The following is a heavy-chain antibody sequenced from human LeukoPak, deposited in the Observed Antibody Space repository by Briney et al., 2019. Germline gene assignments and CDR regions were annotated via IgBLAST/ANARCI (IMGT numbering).Heavy chain of an antibody. Sequence: PGGSLRLSCAASGFTFSSHAMSWVRQAPGKGLEWVSAISGSGGSTYYADSVKGRFTISRDNSKNTLYLQMNSLRAEDTAVYYCAKGHSSGWYYFDYWGQGTLVTVSS. CDR2: ISGSGGST. CDR1: GFTFSSHA. J-gene: IGHJ4*02. V-gene: IGHV3-23*01. D-gene: IGHD6-19*01. CDR3: AKGHSSGWYYFDY.